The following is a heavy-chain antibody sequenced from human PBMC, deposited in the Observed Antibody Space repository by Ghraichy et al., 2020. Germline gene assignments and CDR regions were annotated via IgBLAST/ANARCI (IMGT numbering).Heavy chain of an antibody. Sequence: GGYLRLSCTGSGFTFSSYAIHWIHQAPGKGLEWVTVISYDGTIQFYADSVKDRLTISRDNSRTSVYLQMNSLRVEDTAVYYCVRVRIVGGTSPDAFDTWGQGTMVTVSS. D-gene: IGHD1-26*01. CDR3: VRVRIVGGTSPDAFDT. CDR1: GFTFSSYA. CDR2: ISYDGTIQ. V-gene: IGHV3-30-3*01. J-gene: IGHJ3*02.